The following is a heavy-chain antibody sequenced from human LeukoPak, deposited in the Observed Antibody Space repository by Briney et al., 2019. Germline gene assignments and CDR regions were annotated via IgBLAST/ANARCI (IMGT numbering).Heavy chain of an antibody. D-gene: IGHD3-22*01. J-gene: IGHJ3*02. V-gene: IGHV4-34*01. CDR2: INHSGST. CDR3: ARDSRYYYDSSGGAFDI. CDR1: GGSFSGYY. Sequence: SETLSLTCAVYGGSFSGYYWSWIRQPPGKGLEWIGEINHSGSTNYNPSLKSRVTISVDTSKNQFSLKLGSVTAADTAVYYCARDSRYYYDSSGGAFDIWGQGTMVTVSS.